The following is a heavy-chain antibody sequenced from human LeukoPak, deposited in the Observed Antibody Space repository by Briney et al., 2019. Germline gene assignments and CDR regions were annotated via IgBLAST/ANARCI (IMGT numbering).Heavy chain of an antibody. J-gene: IGHJ4*02. CDR2: INHSGST. CDR3: ARLIYDSSGYYFVGSGDTKFDY. D-gene: IGHD3-22*01. CDR1: GGSLSGYY. V-gene: IGHV4-34*01. Sequence: PSETLSLTCAVYGGSLSGYYWSWIRQPPGKGLEWIGEINHSGSTNYNPSLKSRVTISVDTSKNQSSLKLSSVTAADTAVYYCARLIYDSSGYYFVGSGDTKFDYWGQGTLVTVSS.